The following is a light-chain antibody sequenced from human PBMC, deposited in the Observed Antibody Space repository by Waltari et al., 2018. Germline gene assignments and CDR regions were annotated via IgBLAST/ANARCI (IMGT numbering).Light chain of an antibody. Sequence: QSALTQPASVSGSPGQSITISCTGASGVIGSYYYVSWYQQHPGNAPKLVIFDVKNRPSGVSNRFSASVSGNTASLTISGLQAEDEADYYCSSYTKDTRIFGGGTKLTVL. CDR2: DVK. V-gene: IGLV2-14*03. J-gene: IGLJ2*01. CDR3: SSYTKDTRI. CDR1: SGVIGSYYY.